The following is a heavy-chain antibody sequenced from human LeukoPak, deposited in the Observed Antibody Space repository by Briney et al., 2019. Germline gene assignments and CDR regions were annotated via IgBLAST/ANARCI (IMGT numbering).Heavy chain of an antibody. CDR2: IYYSGST. J-gene: IGHJ5*02. V-gene: IGHV4-39*01. CDR1: GGSISSSSYY. CDR3: ARASIAGNWFDP. Sequence: SETLSLTCTVSGGSISSSSYYWDWIRQPPGKGLEWIGSIYYSGSTYYNPSLKSRVTISVDTSKNQFSLKLSSVTAADTAVYYCARASIAGNWFDPWGQGTLVTVSS. D-gene: IGHD6-6*01.